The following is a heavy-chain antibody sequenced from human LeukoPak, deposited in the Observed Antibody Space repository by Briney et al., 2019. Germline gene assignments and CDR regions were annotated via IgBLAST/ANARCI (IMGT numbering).Heavy chain of an antibody. CDR3: AKVMSPYGNWFDP. Sequence: GGSLRLSCAASGFTFSSYGMHWVRQAPGKGLEWVSFIRYDGSNKYYADSVKGRFTISRDNSKNTLYLQMNSLRAEDTAVYYCAKVMSPYGNWFDPWGQGTLVTVSS. V-gene: IGHV3-30*02. D-gene: IGHD4-17*01. CDR2: IRYDGSNK. J-gene: IGHJ5*02. CDR1: GFTFSSYG.